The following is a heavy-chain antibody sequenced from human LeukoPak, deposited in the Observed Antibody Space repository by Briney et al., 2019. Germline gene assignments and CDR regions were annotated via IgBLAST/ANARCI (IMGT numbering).Heavy chain of an antibody. CDR1: GFTFSSYS. D-gene: IGHD5-18*01. Sequence: GGSLRLSCAASGFTFSSYSMNWVRQAPGKGLEWVSYISSSSSTIYYADSVKGRFTISRDNAKNSLYLQMNSLRAEDTAVYYCARDEGPRYSYGHNWFDPWGQGTLVTVSS. CDR3: ARDEGPRYSYGHNWFDP. CDR2: ISSSSSTI. J-gene: IGHJ5*02. V-gene: IGHV3-48*04.